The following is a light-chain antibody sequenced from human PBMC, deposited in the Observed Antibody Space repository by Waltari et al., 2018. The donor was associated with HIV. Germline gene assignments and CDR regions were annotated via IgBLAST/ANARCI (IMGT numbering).Light chain of an antibody. J-gene: IGLJ2*01. CDR2: RDS. CDR3: QVWDSSTGVV. CDR1: NIGSKN. Sequence: SDELTQSLSVSGARGQTARNTCGGNNIGSKNVTWYQQKPGQAPVLVIYRDSNRPSGIPERFSGSNSGNTATLTISRAQAGDAADYYCQVWDSSTGVVFGGGTKLTVL. V-gene: IGLV3-9*01.